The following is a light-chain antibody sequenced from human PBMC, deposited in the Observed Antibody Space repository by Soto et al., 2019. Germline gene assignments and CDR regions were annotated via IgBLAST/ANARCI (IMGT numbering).Light chain of an antibody. J-gene: IGKJ1*01. V-gene: IGKV3-20*01. CDR1: QSVTSDY. CDR3: QQYGRP. CDR2: GAS. Sequence: EIVLTQSPGTLSLSPGERATLSCRASQSVTSDYLAWYRQKPGQAPRLLIHGASSRATGIPDRFSGSGSGTDFTLTISRLEPEDFAVYYCQQYGRPFGQGTKVEIK.